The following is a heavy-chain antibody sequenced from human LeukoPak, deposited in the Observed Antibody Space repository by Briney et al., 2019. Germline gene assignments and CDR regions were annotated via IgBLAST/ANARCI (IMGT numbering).Heavy chain of an antibody. J-gene: IGHJ6*02. CDR3: ARGPSVPAAHYYYYGMDV. D-gene: IGHD2-2*01. CDR1: GFTFSSYA. V-gene: IGHV3-30-3*01. Sequence: GGSLRLSCAASGFTFSSYAMHWVRQAPGKGLEWVAVISYDGSNKYYADSVKGRFTISRDNSKNTLYLQMNSLRAEDTAVYYCARGPSVPAAHYYYYGMDVWGQGTTVTVSS. CDR2: ISYDGSNK.